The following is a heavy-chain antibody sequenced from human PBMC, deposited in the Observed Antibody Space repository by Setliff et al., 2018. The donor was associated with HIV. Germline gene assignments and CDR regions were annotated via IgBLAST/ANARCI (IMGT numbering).Heavy chain of an antibody. D-gene: IGHD5-12*01. CDR3: ARVPVMATITYWYFDL. CDR1: GFTFSSYA. Sequence: PGGSLRLSCAASGFTFSSYAMSWVRQAPGKGLEWVSGISASGGSTYYADSVKGRFTISRDNAKNSLYLQMNSLRAEDTTIYYCARVPVMATITYWYFDLWGRGTLVTVSS. V-gene: IGHV3-23*01. CDR2: ISASGGST. J-gene: IGHJ2*01.